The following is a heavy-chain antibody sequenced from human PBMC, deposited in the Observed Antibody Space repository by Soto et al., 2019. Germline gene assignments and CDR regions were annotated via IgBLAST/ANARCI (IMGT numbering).Heavy chain of an antibody. J-gene: IGHJ6*02. CDR2: ISYDGSNK. CDR3: ARGGNIVVVVAATGYYYGMDV. Sequence: QVQLVESGGGVVQPGRSLRLSCAASGFTFSSYAMHWVRQAPGKGLEWVAVISYDGSNKYYADSVKGRFTISRDNSKNTLYLQMNSLRAEDTAVYYCARGGNIVVVVAATGYYYGMDVWGQGTTVTVSS. CDR1: GFTFSSYA. V-gene: IGHV3-30-3*01. D-gene: IGHD2-15*01.